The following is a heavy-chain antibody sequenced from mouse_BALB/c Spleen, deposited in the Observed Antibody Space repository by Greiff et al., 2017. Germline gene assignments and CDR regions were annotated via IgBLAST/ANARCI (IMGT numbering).Heavy chain of an antibody. J-gene: IGHJ4*01. CDR1: GYTFTSYY. V-gene: IGHV1S56*01. CDR2: IYPGNVNT. D-gene: IGHD2-1*01. Sequence: QVQLKESGPELVKPGASVRISCKASGYTFTSYYIHWVKQRPGQGLEWIGWIYPGNVNTKYNEKFKGKATLTADKSSSTAYMQLSSLTSEDSAVYFCARVGNYDAMDYWGQGTSVTVSS. CDR3: ARVGNYDAMDY.